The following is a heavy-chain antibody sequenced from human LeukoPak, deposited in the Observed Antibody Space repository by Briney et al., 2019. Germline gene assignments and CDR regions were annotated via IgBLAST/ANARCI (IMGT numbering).Heavy chain of an antibody. CDR3: ARDRSRQGGLTGYYFFDY. CDR2: ISYDGSNK. CDR1: GFTFSSYG. V-gene: IGHV3-30*03. Sequence: PGGSLRLSCAASGFTFSSYGMHWVRQAPGKGLEWVAVISYDGSNKYYADSVKGRFTISRDNSKNTLYLQMNSLRAEDTAVYYCARDRSRQGGLTGYYFFDYWGQGTLVTVSS. D-gene: IGHD3-9*01. J-gene: IGHJ4*02.